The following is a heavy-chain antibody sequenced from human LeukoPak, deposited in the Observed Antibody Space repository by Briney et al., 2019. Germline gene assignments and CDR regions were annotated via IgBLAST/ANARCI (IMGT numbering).Heavy chain of an antibody. J-gene: IGHJ4*02. CDR1: GFTFSSYE. Sequence: PGGSLRLSCAASGFTFSSYEMSWVRQAPGKGLEWVSAISGSGGSTYYADSVKGRFTISRDNSKNTLYLQMNSLRAEDTAVYYCAKMASLRYPVEDYRGHFYFDYWGQGTLVTVSS. D-gene: IGHD3-9*01. CDR2: ISGSGGST. CDR3: AKMASLRYPVEDYRGHFYFDY. V-gene: IGHV3-23*01.